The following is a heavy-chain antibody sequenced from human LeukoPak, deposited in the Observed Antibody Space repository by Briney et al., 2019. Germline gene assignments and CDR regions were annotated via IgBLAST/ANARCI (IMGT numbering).Heavy chain of an antibody. CDR2: IYHTGDK. V-gene: IGHV4-59*08. CDR1: GDSITSSY. J-gene: IGHJ4*02. Sequence: SETLSLTCTVSGDSITSSYWSWIRQPPGKTLECLGYIYHTGDKMYNPSLRGRLTMSLDTSKNQVFLRLTSVTAADTAVYFCAKTARVPFHWGQGTLVTVSS. CDR3: AKTARVPFH. D-gene: IGHD6-6*01.